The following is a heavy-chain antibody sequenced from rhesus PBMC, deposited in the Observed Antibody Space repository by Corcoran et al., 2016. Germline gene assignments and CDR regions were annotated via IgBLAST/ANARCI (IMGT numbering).Heavy chain of an antibody. CDR2: SSGSGGGP. V-gene: IGHV4-165*01. Sequence: QVQLQESGPGLVKPSETLSLTCAVSGGSFSGYYWGWLRQLPGKGLERSGYSSGSGGGPDYSPSLKSRVTISTDTSQDPFSLKLSSVTAADTAVYYCARGFRGYSGYSYDYGLGSWGQGVVVTVSS. J-gene: IGHJ6*01. CDR1: GGSFSGYY. CDR3: ARGFRGYSGYSYDYGLGS. D-gene: IGHD5-30*01.